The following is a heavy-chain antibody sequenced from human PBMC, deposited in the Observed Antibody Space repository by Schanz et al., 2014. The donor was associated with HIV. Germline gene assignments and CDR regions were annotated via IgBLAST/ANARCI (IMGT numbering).Heavy chain of an antibody. CDR2: INSDGSST. Sequence: VQLVESGGGVVQPGRSLRLSCAASGFTFSSYWMHWVRQAPGKGLVWVSRINSDGSSTTYADYVKGRFTISRDNAKNTLYLQMNSLRAEDTAVYYCARDYRYLQEYHYGMDVWGQGTTVSVS. J-gene: IGHJ6*02. D-gene: IGHD3-9*01. V-gene: IGHV3-74*01. CDR1: GFTFSSYW. CDR3: ARDYRYLQEYHYGMDV.